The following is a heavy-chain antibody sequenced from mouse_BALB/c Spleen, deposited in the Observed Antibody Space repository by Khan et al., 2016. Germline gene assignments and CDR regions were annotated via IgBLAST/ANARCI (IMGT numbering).Heavy chain of an antibody. Sequence: QVQLQQSGPGLVAPSQSLSITCTVSEFSLTNSGVHWIRQPPGKGLEWLGVIWPGGSTDYNSALMSRLSITKDNSQNQVFLKMISLQTDDTAMYYCARDDQDYDAWFASWGQGTLVIVSA. D-gene: IGHD2-4*01. J-gene: IGHJ3*01. CDR2: IWPGGST. CDR1: EFSLTNSG. CDR3: ARDDQDYDAWFAS. V-gene: IGHV2-9*02.